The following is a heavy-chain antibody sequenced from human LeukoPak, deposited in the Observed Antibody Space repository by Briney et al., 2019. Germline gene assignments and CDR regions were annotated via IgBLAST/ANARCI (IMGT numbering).Heavy chain of an antibody. V-gene: IGHV3-23*01. Sequence: GGSLRLSCAASGFTSSSYAMSWDRQAPGMGLEWVSGISGSGGSAYYADSVKGRFTISRDNSKNTLYLQMNSLRAEDTAVYYCAKEAFSCFDYWGQGTLVTVSS. D-gene: IGHD2-2*01. CDR3: AKEAFSCFDY. J-gene: IGHJ4*02. CDR2: ISGSGGSA. CDR1: GFTSSSYA.